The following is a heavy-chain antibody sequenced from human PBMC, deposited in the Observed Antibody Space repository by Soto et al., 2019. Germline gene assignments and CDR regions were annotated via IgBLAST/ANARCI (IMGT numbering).Heavy chain of an antibody. CDR3: AREWEGGELLGLGGPTDHEIYNWFDP. CDR2: TYYRSKWYN. D-gene: IGHD1-26*01. V-gene: IGHV6-1*01. J-gene: IGHJ5*02. Sequence: PSQTLSLTCAISGDSVSSNSAAWNWIRQSPSRGLEWLGRTYYRSKWYNDYAVSVKSRITINPDTSKNQFSLQLNSVTPEDTAVYYCAREWEGGELLGLGGPTDHEIYNWFDPWGQGTLVTVSS. CDR1: GDSVSSNSAA.